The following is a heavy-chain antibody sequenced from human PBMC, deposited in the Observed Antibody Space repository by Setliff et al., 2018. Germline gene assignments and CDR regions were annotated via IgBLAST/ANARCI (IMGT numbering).Heavy chain of an antibody. CDR3: ERVVRYCTRISCQRTADVDL. CDR2: ISAYNGNT. D-gene: IGHD2-8*01. J-gene: IGHJ5*02. Sequence: ASVKVSCKASGYTFTNSIMNWVRQAPGQGLEWMGWISAYNGNTYHAQKFQDRLSMTTDTSTSTAYMELRSLRADDTAVYYCERVVRYCTRISCQRTADVDLWGQGTLVTVSS. V-gene: IGHV1-18*04. CDR1: GYTFTNSI.